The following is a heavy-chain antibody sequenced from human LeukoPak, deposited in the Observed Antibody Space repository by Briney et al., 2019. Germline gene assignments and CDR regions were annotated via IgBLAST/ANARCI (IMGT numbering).Heavy chain of an antibody. J-gene: IGHJ4*02. CDR1: GFTFSSYS. CDR2: ISSSSSYI. V-gene: IGHV3-21*01. Sequence: NPGGSLRLSCAASGFTFSSYSMNWVRQAPGKGLEWVSSISSSSSYIYYADSVKGRFTISRDNAKNSLYLQMNSLRAEDTAVYYCARFYGGRRRGSDYWGQGTLVTVSS. CDR3: ARFYGGRRRGSDY. D-gene: IGHD4-23*01.